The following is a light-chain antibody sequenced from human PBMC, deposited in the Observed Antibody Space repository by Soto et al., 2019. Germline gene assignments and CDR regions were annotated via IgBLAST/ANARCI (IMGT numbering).Light chain of an antibody. J-gene: IGLJ2*01. Sequence: QPVLTQPPSASGTPGQRVTISCSGSSSNIGSNYVYWYQQLPGTAPKLLIYRNNQRPSGVPDRFSGSKSGTSASLAISGLRSEDEADYYCAAWDDSLSVVFGGGTNDRP. CDR2: RNN. V-gene: IGLV1-47*01. CDR1: SSNIGSNY. CDR3: AAWDDSLSVV.